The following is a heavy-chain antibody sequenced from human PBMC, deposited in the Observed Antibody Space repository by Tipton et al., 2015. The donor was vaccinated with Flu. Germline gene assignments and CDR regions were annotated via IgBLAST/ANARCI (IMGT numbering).Heavy chain of an antibody. CDR2: MYYSGST. Sequence: TLSLTCTVSGGSISSPSYYWSWIRQPAEKGLEWIGYMYYSGSTKYNPSLKSRVTISIDTSKNQFSLKLTSVTAADTAVYYCARDLKWSSAYYNPFGYWGQGTLVTVSS. J-gene: IGHJ4*02. V-gene: IGHV4-61*10. CDR1: GGSISSPSYY. CDR3: ARDLKWSSAYYNPFGY. D-gene: IGHD3-22*01.